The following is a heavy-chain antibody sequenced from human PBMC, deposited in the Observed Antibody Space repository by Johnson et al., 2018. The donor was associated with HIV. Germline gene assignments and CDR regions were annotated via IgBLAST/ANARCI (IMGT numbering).Heavy chain of an antibody. CDR1: AFIFITSA. D-gene: IGHD3-10*01. Sequence: QVQLLGPRGGLVQPGPSLRLSCAPSAFIFITSAVPYVSQAPCKRLAWVSLISYDGCNKYYVVSLMVRFTIARDNSKNTLYLQMNSLRAEDTALYYCAKVDVTRAPRWTDACDIWGQGTMGTVSS. CDR3: AKVDVTRAPRWTDACDI. J-gene: IGHJ3*02. V-gene: IGHV3-30-3*02. CDR2: ISYDGCNK.